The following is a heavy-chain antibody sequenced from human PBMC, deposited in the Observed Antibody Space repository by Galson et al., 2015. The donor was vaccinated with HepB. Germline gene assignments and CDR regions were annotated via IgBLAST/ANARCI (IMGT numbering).Heavy chain of an antibody. J-gene: IGHJ5*02. D-gene: IGHD3-16*02. CDR3: ARVPRIPNTYDYIWGSYRFSFGFDP. V-gene: IGHV1-2*06. CDR2: INPNSGGT. CDR1: GYTFTGYH. Sequence: SVKVSCKASGYTFTGYHMHWVRQAPGQGLEWMGRINPNSGGTNYAQKFQGRVTMTRDTSISTAYMELSRLRSDDTAVYYCARVPRIPNTYDYIWGSYRFSFGFDPWGQGTLVTVSS.